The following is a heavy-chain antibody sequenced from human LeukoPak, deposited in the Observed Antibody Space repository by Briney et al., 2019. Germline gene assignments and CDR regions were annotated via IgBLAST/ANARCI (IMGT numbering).Heavy chain of an antibody. CDR3: ARRGITMVRGVDY. D-gene: IGHD3-10*01. J-gene: IGHJ4*02. V-gene: IGHV4-31*03. CDR2: IYYSGST. CDR1: GGSISSGGYY. Sequence: SETLSLTCTVSGGSISSGGYYWSWIRQHPGKGLEWIGYIYYSGSTYYNPSLKSRVTISVDTSKNQFSLKLSSVTAADTAVYYCARRGITMVRGVDYWGQGTLVTVSS.